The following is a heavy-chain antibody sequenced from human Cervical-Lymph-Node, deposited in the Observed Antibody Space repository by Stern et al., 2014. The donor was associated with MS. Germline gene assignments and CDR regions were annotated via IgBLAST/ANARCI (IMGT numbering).Heavy chain of an antibody. Sequence: ESGPTLVKPTQTLTLTCTFSGFSLSTSGVGVGWIRQPPGKALEWLALMYWSDDKYYSPSLKNRLTITKDTSKNQVVLTLTNMDPEDTATYYCPRALYGDYFDYWGQGSLVTVSS. CDR1: GFSLSTSGVG. D-gene: IGHD4-17*01. CDR2: MYWSDDK. CDR3: PRALYGDYFDY. V-gene: IGHV2-5*01. J-gene: IGHJ4*02.